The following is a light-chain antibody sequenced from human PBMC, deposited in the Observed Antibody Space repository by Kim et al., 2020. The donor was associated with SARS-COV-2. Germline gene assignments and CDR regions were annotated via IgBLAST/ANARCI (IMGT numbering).Light chain of an antibody. V-gene: IGKV1-5*03. CDR3: QEYNSYSRT. J-gene: IGKJ1*01. Sequence: DIQMTQSPSTLSASVGDRVTITCRATQSISRSLAWYQQKPGKAPKVLIYQASTLEGGVPSRFSGSGSGTEFTLTINSLQPDDFATYYCQEYNSYSRTFGQGTKVDIK. CDR2: QAS. CDR1: QSISRS.